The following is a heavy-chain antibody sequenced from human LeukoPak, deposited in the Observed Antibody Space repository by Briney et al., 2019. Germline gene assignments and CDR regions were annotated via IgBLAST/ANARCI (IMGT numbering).Heavy chain of an antibody. J-gene: IGHJ5*02. CDR2: IYPANSDI. CDR1: GYSFANYW. V-gene: IGHV5-51*01. D-gene: IGHD2-15*01. CDR3: AREYCSGGRCFGP. Sequence: GESLKISCRGSGYSFANYWIAWVRQMPGKGLEWMGSIYPANSDIKYSPSFQGHVTISADKSTSVAYVQWRSLKASDSAIYYCAREYCSGGRCFGPWGQGTLVTVSS.